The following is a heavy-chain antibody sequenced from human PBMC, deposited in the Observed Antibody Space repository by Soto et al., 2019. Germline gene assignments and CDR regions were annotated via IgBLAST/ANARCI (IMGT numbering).Heavy chain of an antibody. Sequence: EVQLVESGGGLVKPGGSLRLSCAASGFTFSSYSMNWVRQAPGKGLEWVSSISSSSSYIYYADSLKGRFTISRDNAKNSGYLQMNSLRAEDTAVYYCARYGQQIGYWGQGTLVTVSS. J-gene: IGHJ4*02. CDR2: ISSSSSYI. V-gene: IGHV3-21*01. CDR1: GFTFSSYS. CDR3: ARYGQQIGY. D-gene: IGHD6-13*01.